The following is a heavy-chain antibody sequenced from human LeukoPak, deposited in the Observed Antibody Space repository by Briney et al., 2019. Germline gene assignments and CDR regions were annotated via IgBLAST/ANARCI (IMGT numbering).Heavy chain of an antibody. Sequence: GASVKVSCKASGYTFTSYYMHWVRQAPGQGLEWMGIINPSGGSTSYAQKFQGRVTMTRDTSTSTVYMELSSLRSEDTAVYYCAREVGAGYSSSWYELSFDYWGQGTLVTVSS. CDR1: GYTFTSYY. V-gene: IGHV1-46*01. D-gene: IGHD6-13*01. J-gene: IGHJ4*02. CDR3: AREVGAGYSSSWYELSFDY. CDR2: INPSGGST.